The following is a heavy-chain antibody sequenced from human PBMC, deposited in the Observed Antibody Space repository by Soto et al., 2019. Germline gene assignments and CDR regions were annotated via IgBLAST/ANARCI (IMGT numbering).Heavy chain of an antibody. V-gene: IGHV4-34*01. CDR2: INHSGST. Sequence: ASETLSLTCAVYGGSFSGYYWSWIRQPPGKGLEWIGEINHSGSTNYNPSLKSRVTISVDTSKNQFSLKLSSVTAADTAVYYCAASPSSGYYQNDYWGQGTLVTVSS. D-gene: IGHD3-22*01. J-gene: IGHJ4*02. CDR3: AASPSSGYYQNDY. CDR1: GGSFSGYY.